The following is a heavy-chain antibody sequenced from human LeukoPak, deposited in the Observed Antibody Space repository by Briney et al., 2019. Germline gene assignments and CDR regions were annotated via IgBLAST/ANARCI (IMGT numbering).Heavy chain of an antibody. D-gene: IGHD3-10*01. V-gene: IGHV1-69*04. J-gene: IGHJ6*02. CDR3: ARDRYYGSGSYRYYYGMDV. CDR1: GGTFISYA. Sequence: ASVKVSCKASGGTFISYAISWVRQAPGQGLEWMGRIIPILGIANYAQKFQGRVTITADKSTSTACMELSSLRSEDTAVYYCARDRYYGSGSYRYYYGMDVWGQGTTVTVSS. CDR2: IIPILGIA.